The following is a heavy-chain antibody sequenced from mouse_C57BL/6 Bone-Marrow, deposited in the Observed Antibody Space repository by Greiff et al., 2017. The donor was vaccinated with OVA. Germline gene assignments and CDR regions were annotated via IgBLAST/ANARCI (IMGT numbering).Heavy chain of an antibody. CDR1: GFTFSSYG. Sequence: EVKVVESGGDLVKPGGSLKLSCAASGFTFSSYGMSWVRQTPDKRLEWVATISSGGSYTYYPDSVKGRFTISRDNAKNTLYLQMSSLKSEVTAMYYCARQLTGVYWGQGTSVTVSS. CDR3: ARQLTGVY. CDR2: ISSGGSYT. J-gene: IGHJ4*01. V-gene: IGHV5-6*01.